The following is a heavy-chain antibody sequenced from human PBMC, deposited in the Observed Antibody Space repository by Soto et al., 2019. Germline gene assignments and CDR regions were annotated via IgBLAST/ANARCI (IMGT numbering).Heavy chain of an antibody. CDR1: GFSFSSFA. CDR3: AKSAVLITTSGGWCNRFDP. J-gene: IGHJ5*02. D-gene: IGHD2-21*01. CDR2: IRGTAT. V-gene: IGHV3-23*01. Sequence: EVQLLESGGTLVQPGESLRLSCEVSGFSFSSFAMNWVRQAPGEGLEWVSSIRGTATSYADSVKGRFTISRDNSKNTVYLQMNTLRGEDTAVYYCAKSAVLITTSGGWCNRFDPWGQGTLVIVSS.